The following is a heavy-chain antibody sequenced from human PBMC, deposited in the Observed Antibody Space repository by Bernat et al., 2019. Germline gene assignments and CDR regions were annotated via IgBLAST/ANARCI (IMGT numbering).Heavy chain of an antibody. J-gene: IGHJ5*02. V-gene: IGHV4-39*01. CDR3: ARRTTVTTWNWFDP. CDR2: IYYSGST. CDR1: GGSISSSSYY. D-gene: IGHD4-17*01. Sequence: QLQLQESGPGLVKPSETLSLTCTVSGGSISSSSYYWGWIRQPPGKGLEWIGSIYYSGSTYYNPSLKSRVTISVDTSKNQFSLKLGSVTAADTAVYYCARRTTVTTWNWFDPWGQGTLVTVSS.